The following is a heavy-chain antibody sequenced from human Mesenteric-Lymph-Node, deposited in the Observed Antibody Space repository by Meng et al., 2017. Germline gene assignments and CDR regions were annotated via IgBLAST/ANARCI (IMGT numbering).Heavy chain of an antibody. CDR3: ARDELRFLEWLFLFGMDV. J-gene: IGHJ6*02. V-gene: IGHV3-33*01. CDR1: GFTFSSYG. D-gene: IGHD3-3*01. Sequence: GGSLRLSCAASGFTFSSYGMHWVRQAPGKGLEWVAVIWYDGSNKYYADSVKGRFTISRDNSKNTLYLQMNSLRAEDTAVYYCARDELRFLEWLFLFGMDVWGQGTTVTVSS. CDR2: IWYDGSNK.